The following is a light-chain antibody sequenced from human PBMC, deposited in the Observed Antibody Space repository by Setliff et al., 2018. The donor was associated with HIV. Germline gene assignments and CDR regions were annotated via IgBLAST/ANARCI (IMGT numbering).Light chain of an antibody. V-gene: IGLV3-1*01. CDR2: QDD. J-gene: IGLJ1*01. Sequence: SELTQPPSVSVSPGQTASITCSGDKLGNRYVCWYQQKPGQSPVLLIYQDDKRPSGIPERFSGSNSGNTATLTISGTQAMDEADYYCQAWDSGAYVFGTGTKVTVL. CDR3: QAWDSGAYV. CDR1: KLGNRY.